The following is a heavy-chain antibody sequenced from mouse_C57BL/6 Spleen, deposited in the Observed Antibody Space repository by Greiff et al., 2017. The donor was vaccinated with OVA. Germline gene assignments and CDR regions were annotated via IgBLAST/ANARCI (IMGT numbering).Heavy chain of an antibody. CDR1: GFTFSSYA. Sequence: EVQLVESGGGLVKPGGSLKLSCAASGFTFSSYAMSWVRQTPEKRLEWVATISDGGSYTYYPDNVKGRFTISRDNAKNNLYLQMSHLKSEDTAMYYCARDRYYGSYWYFDVWGTGTTVTVSS. J-gene: IGHJ1*03. D-gene: IGHD1-1*01. CDR3: ARDRYYGSYWYFDV. CDR2: ISDGGSYT. V-gene: IGHV5-4*01.